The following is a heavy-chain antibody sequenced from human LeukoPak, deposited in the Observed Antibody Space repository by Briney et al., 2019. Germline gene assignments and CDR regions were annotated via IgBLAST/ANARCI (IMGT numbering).Heavy chain of an antibody. J-gene: IGHJ3*02. D-gene: IGHD2-2*01. V-gene: IGHV3-33*06. CDR2: IWYDGSNK. CDR1: GFTFSSYG. CDR3: ANLGYCSSTSCLRGDAFDI. Sequence: GGSLRLSCAASGFTFSSYGMHWVRQAPGKGLEWVAVIWYDGSNKYYADSVKGRFTISRDNSKNTLYLQMNSLRAEDTAVYHCANLGYCSSTSCLRGDAFDIWGQGTMVTVSS.